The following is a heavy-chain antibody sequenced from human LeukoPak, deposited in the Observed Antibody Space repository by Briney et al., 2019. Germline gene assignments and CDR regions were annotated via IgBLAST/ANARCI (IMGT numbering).Heavy chain of an antibody. CDR1: GASLSSRTSY. V-gene: IGHV4-39*01. D-gene: IGHD1-26*01. CDR2: IYSSGNT. Sequence: SETLSLTCSVSGASLSSRTSYWGWIRQPPGKGLEWIGTIYSSGNTYYNPSLKSRVTISGDTSKNQLSLRVNSVTAADTAVYYCARGNDWELNCLDYWGQGTLVTVSS. J-gene: IGHJ4*02. CDR3: ARGNDWELNCLDY.